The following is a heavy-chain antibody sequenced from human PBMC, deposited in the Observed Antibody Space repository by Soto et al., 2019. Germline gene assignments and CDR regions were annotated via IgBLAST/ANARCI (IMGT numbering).Heavy chain of an antibody. CDR1: GGTFSSYT. V-gene: IGHV1-69*04. J-gene: IGHJ6*03. CDR3: ARDVIGYENTNYYYYMDF. D-gene: IGHD5-12*01. CDR2: IIPILGIA. Sequence: SVKVSCKASGGTFSSYTISWVRQAPGQGLEWMGRIIPILGIANYAQKFQGRVTITADKSTSTAYMELSSLRSEDTAVYYCARDVIGYENTNYYYYMDFWGKGTTVTVSS.